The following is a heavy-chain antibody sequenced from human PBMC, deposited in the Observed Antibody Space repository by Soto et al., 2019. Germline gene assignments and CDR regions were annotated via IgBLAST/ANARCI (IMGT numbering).Heavy chain of an antibody. Sequence: PGDSLKISCKGSGYSCTSYWLSWVRQIPGKGLEWMGRIDPSDSYTNYSPSFQGHVTISADKSISTAYLQWSSLKASDTAMYYCARHIAARRGNFDYWAQGTLVTVSS. J-gene: IGHJ4*02. CDR2: IDPSDSYT. CDR3: ARHIAARRGNFDY. V-gene: IGHV5-10-1*01. CDR1: GYSCTSYW. D-gene: IGHD6-6*01.